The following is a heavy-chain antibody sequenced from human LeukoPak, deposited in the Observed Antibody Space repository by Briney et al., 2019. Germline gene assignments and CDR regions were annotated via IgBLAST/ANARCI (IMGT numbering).Heavy chain of an antibody. CDR3: ARKATAATWFDS. CDR2: IKQDESEK. Sequence: HPGGSLRLSCAASGFTFSSYWMTWVRQAPGKGLEWVANIKQDESEKYYVDSVKGRFTISRDNAKNSLYLQMDSLRVEDTAVYYCARKATAATWFDSWGQGTLVTVSS. D-gene: IGHD6-13*01. CDR1: GFTFSSYW. V-gene: IGHV3-7*01. J-gene: IGHJ5*01.